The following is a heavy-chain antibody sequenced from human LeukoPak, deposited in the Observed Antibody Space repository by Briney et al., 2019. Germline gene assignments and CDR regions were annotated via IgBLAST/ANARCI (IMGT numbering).Heavy chain of an antibody. CDR3: AKGEEKMTTSNWFDP. Sequence: GGSLRLSCAPSGFTFSTYGMHWVRQAPGKGLEWVAVMSYDGNNILCTDSVKGRFAISRDDSKNTLYLQMNSLRAEDTAVYYCAKGEEKMTTSNWFDPWGEGILVTVSS. CDR1: GFTFSTYG. CDR2: MSYDGNNI. J-gene: IGHJ5*02. D-gene: IGHD4-17*01. V-gene: IGHV3-30*18.